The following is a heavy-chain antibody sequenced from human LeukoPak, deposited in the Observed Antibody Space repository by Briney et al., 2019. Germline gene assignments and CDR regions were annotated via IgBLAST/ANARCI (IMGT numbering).Heavy chain of an antibody. V-gene: IGHV3-23*01. CDR3: ARDRVGGSYVFDI. D-gene: IGHD1-26*01. CDR1: GFTFSSYA. CDR2: ISASGGTT. J-gene: IGHJ3*02. Sequence: GGSLRLSCAASGFTFSSYAMSWVRQAPGKGLEWVSSISASGGTTYYADSVKGRFTISRDNAKKSLYLQMNSLRAEDTAVYYCARDRVGGSYVFDIWGQGTMVTVSS.